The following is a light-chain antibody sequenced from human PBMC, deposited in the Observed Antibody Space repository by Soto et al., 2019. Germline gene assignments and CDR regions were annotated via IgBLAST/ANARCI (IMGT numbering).Light chain of an antibody. CDR1: SSDVGGYNY. CDR2: EVS. Sequence: QSALTQPASVSGSPGQSITISCTGISSDVGGYNYVSWYQQHPGKAPKLLIYEVSNRPSGVSNRFSGSKSGNTASLTISGLQPEDETDYYCSSYTSSNTLVFGTGTKVTVL. V-gene: IGLV2-14*01. CDR3: SSYTSSNTLV. J-gene: IGLJ1*01.